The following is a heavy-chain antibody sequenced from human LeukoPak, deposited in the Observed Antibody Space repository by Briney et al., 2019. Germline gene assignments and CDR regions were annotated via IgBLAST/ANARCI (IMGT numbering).Heavy chain of an antibody. D-gene: IGHD2-2*01. Sequence: ASVKVSCRASGYXFTSYYVHWVRQAPGQGLEWMGMINPSTSSTSYAQKFQGRVTMTRDTSTSTVYMELSSLRSEDTAVYYCARDQHYQLPFDYWGRGTLVTVSS. CDR3: ARDQHYQLPFDY. CDR1: GYXFTSYY. J-gene: IGHJ4*02. CDR2: INPSTSST. V-gene: IGHV1-46*01.